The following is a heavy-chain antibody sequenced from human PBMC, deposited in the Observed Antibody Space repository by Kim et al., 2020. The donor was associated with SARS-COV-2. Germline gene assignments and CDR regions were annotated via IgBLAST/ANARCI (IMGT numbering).Heavy chain of an antibody. CDR3: ARGGVVTAIRAEYFQH. J-gene: IGHJ1*01. V-gene: IGHV4-31*03. D-gene: IGHD2-21*02. CDR2: IYYSGST. CDR1: GGSISSGGYY. Sequence: SETLSLTCTVSGGSISSGGYYWSWIRQHPGKGLEWIGYIYYSGSTYYNPSLKSRVTISVDTSKNQFSLKLSSVTAADTAVYYCARGGVVTAIRAEYFQHWGQGTLVTVSS.